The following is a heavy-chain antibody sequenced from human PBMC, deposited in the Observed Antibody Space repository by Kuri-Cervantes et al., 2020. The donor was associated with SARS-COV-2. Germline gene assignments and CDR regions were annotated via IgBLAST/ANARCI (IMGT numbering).Heavy chain of an antibody. V-gene: IGHV1-69*13. CDR3: ARDQDDFWSGYRLTFDY. CDR2: IIPIFGTA. J-gene: IGHJ4*02. Sequence: SVKVSCKASGGTFSSYTISWVRQAPGQGLEWMGGIIPIFGTANYAQKFQGRVTITADESTSTAYMELSSLRSEDTAVYYCARDQDDFWSGYRLTFDYWGQGTLVTVSS. CDR1: GGTFSSYT. D-gene: IGHD3-3*01.